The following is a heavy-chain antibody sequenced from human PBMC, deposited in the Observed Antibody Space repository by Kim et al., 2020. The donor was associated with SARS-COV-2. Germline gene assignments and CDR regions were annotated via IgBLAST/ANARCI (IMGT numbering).Heavy chain of an antibody. Sequence: GGSLRLSCAASGFIFSASTMHWVRQASGKGLEWVGRIRSKANTYATSYAASVKGRFTISRDDSKNTAYLQMNSLKAEDTAVYYCTSNPSGIAVAGNAFD. CDR3: TSNPSGIAVAGNAFD. D-gene: IGHD6-19*01. CDR1: GFIFSAST. CDR2: IRSKANTYAT. V-gene: IGHV3-73*01. J-gene: IGHJ3*02.